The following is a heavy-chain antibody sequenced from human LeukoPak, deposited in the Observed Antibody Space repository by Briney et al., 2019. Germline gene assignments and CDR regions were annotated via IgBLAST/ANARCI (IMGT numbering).Heavy chain of an antibody. CDR2: MYLTGST. D-gene: IGHD3-22*01. Sequence: SEILSLTCTVSGHSISRGYYWGWIRQPPGKGLEWIGSMYLTGSTYENPSLKSRVTISVDTSKNQFSLKLSSVTAADTAVYYCARQHPRIGYYDSSGYSDYWGQGTLVTVSS. V-gene: IGHV4-38-2*02. J-gene: IGHJ4*02. CDR1: GHSISRGYY. CDR3: ARQHPRIGYYDSSGYSDY.